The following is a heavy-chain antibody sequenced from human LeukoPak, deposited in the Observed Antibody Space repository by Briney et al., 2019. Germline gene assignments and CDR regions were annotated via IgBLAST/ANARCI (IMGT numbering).Heavy chain of an antibody. CDR1: GDSISSYY. V-gene: IGHV4-4*07. D-gene: IGHD2-8*02. CDR3: ARGTKSSRVTVLTSFWYFDL. CDR2: IHPSGST. Sequence: SETLSLTCTVSGDSISSYYWSWIRQPAGKGLEWIGRIHPSGSTNYNPSLKSRVTLSVDTSKNEFSLKLSSVTAADTAVYYCARGTKSSRVTVLTSFWYFDLWGRGTLVTVSS. J-gene: IGHJ2*01.